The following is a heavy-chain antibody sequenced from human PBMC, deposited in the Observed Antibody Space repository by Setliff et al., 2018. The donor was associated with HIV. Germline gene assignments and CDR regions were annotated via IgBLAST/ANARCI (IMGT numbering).Heavy chain of an antibody. CDR2: IKQDGSDK. Sequence: GGSLRLSCAASGFTFTNYYMSWIRQAPGKGLEWVAKIKQDGSDKYYVDSVKGRFTISRDNAKNTLNLQMNSLRAEDTAVYYCATDPRRLSYWGQGTLVTVSS. CDR1: GFTFTNYY. D-gene: IGHD2-21*01. V-gene: IGHV3-7*01. CDR3: ATDPRRLSY. J-gene: IGHJ4*02.